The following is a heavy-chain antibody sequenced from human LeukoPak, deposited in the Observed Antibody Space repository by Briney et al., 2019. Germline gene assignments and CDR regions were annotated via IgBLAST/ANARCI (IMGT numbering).Heavy chain of an antibody. V-gene: IGHV3-21*01. J-gene: IGHJ4*02. CDR3: ARGRTVTTYYFDY. CDR1: GFTFSSYS. Sequence: GGSLRLSCAASGFTFSSYSMNWVRQAPGKGLEWVSSISSSSSYIYYADSVKGRFTISRDNAKNSLYLQMNSLRAEDTAVYYCARGRTVTTYYFDYWGQGTLVTVSS. CDR2: ISSSSSYI. D-gene: IGHD4-17*01.